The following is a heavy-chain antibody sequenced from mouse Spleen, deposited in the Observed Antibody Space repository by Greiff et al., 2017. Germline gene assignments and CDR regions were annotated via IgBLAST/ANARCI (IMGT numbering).Heavy chain of an antibody. CDR3: VRHVMTYFDV. CDR1: GFSFNTYA. D-gene: IGHD2-3*01. V-gene: IGHV10-1*01. CDR2: IRSKSNNYAT. Sequence: EVQVVESGGGLVQPKGSLKLSCAASGFSFNTYAMNWVRQAPGKGLEWVARIRSKSNNYATYYADSVKDRFTISRDDSESMLYLQMNNLKTEDTAMYYCVRHVMTYFDVWGTGTTVTVSS. J-gene: IGHJ1*03.